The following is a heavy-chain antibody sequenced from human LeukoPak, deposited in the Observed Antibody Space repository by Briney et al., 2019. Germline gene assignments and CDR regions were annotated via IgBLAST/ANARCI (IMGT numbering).Heavy chain of an antibody. CDR2: TSGRGGGT. CDR3: AKRGVVIRVILVGFHKEAYYFDS. V-gene: IGHV3-23*01. Sequence: GSLRLSCAVSGITLSNYGMSWVRQAPGRGLEWVAGTSGRGGGTNYADSVKGRFTISRDNPKNTLYLQMNSLRAEDTAVYFCAKRGVVIRVILVGFHKEAYYFDSWGQGALVTVSS. D-gene: IGHD3-22*01. J-gene: IGHJ4*02. CDR1: GITLSNYG.